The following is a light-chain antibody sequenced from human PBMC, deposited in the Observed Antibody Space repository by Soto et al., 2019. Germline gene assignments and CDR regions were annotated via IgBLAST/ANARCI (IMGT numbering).Light chain of an antibody. CDR2: DVS. J-gene: IGLJ7*01. Sequence: QSALTQPASVSGSPGQSITISCTGTSSDVGRYNYVSWYQQYPGKAPKLMLYDVSKRPSGVADRFAGSKSGNTASLTISGLQPEDGADYYCSSYRSSSTYVFGTGTQLTVL. CDR3: SSYRSSSTYV. V-gene: IGLV2-14*03. CDR1: SSDVGRYNY.